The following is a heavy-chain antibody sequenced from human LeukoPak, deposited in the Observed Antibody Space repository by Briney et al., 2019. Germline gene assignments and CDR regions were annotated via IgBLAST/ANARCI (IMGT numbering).Heavy chain of an antibody. CDR1: EDTFTGYY. CDR2: INPDNGGT. V-gene: IGHV1-2*02. D-gene: IGHD5-12*01. Sequence: ASVRVSCKASEDTFTGYYVHWVRQAPGQGLEWMGWINPDNGGTNYAQKFQGRVTMTRDMSISTAYMELSRLRSDDTAVYYCARDPSNSGYDYLYYFDYWGQGTLVTVSS. CDR3: ARDPSNSGYDYLYYFDY. J-gene: IGHJ4*02.